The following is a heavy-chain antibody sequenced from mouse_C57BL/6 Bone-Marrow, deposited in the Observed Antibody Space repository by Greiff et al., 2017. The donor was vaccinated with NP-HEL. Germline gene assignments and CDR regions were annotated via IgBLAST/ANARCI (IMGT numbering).Heavy chain of an antibody. Sequence: EVMLVESGGGLVKPGGSLKLSCAASGFTFSSYAMSWVRQTPEKRLEWVATISDGGSYTYYPDNVKGRFTISRDNAKNNLYLQMSHLKSEDTAMYYCARFYKAMDYWGQGTSVTVSS. V-gene: IGHV5-4*03. CDR1: GFTFSSYA. CDR2: ISDGGSYT. J-gene: IGHJ4*01. D-gene: IGHD1-3*01. CDR3: ARFYKAMDY.